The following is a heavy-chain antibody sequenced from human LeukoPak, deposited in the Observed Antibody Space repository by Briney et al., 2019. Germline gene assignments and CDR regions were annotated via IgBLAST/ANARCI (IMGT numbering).Heavy chain of an antibody. Sequence: GGSLRLSCAVSGFSVSDKYMSWVRQAPGKGLEWVSVLYTGGNKYYADFVKGRITISRDNSNNMVFLQMNSLRAEDTAVYYCARGEGNWGFDYWGQGTLVTVSS. J-gene: IGHJ4*02. V-gene: IGHV3-53*01. CDR2: LYTGGNK. CDR1: GFSVSDKY. CDR3: ARGEGNWGFDY. D-gene: IGHD7-27*01.